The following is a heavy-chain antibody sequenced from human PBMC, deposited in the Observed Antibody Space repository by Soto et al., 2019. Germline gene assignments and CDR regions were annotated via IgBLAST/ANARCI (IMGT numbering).Heavy chain of an antibody. CDR3: ARAGYGGTSFDY. J-gene: IGHJ4*02. Sequence: QVQLVQSGAEVKKPGASVMVSCKASGYTFSDYYMHWARQAPGQGLEWMGWIQIKNGGTRYAQKFQGWGTMTRDTSINTADMELKRLTSDDTAVDYCARAGYGGTSFDYWGQGTLVTVSS. CDR2: IQIKNGGT. CDR1: GYTFSDYY. D-gene: IGHD4-17*01. V-gene: IGHV1-2*04.